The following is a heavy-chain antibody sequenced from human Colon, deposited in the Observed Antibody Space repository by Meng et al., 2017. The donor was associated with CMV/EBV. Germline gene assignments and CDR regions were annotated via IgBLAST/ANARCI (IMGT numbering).Heavy chain of an antibody. CDR3: VRMTTMTIYDYDF. Sequence: CKTSGYSFTSCDINWVRQATGQGLEWMGWMNPKSGNTGFAQRFQGRITMTRDTSKNTAYMELTRLTSEDTAVYYCVRMTTMTIYDYDFWGQGTLVTVSS. CDR2: MNPKSGNT. CDR1: GYSFTSCD. J-gene: IGHJ4*02. V-gene: IGHV1-8*01. D-gene: IGHD4-17*01.